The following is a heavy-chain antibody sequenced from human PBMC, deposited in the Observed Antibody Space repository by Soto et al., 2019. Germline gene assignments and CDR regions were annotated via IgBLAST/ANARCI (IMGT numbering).Heavy chain of an antibody. CDR2: INPNSGGT. V-gene: IGHV1-2*04. Sequence: ASVKVSCKASGYTFTGYYMHWVRQAPGQGLEWMGWINPNSGGTNYAQKFQGWVTMTRDTSISTAYMELSRLRSDDTAVYYCARGGDLAARSPRPFDVWGQGTLVTVSS. D-gene: IGHD6-6*01. J-gene: IGHJ4*02. CDR1: GYTFTGYY. CDR3: ARGGDLAARSPRPFDV.